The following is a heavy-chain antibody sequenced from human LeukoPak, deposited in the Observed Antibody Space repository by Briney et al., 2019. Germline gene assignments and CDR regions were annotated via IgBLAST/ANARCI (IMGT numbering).Heavy chain of an antibody. J-gene: IGHJ4*02. CDR1: GGSISSYY. V-gene: IGHV4-59*01. CDR2: IYYSGST. CDR3: ATSSTSSPFDY. Sequence: SETLSLTCTVSGGSISSYYWSWIRQPPGKGLEWIGYIYYSGSTNYNPSLKSRVTISVDTSKNQFSLKLSSVTAADTAVYYCATSSTSSPFDYWGQGTRVTVSS. D-gene: IGHD2-2*01.